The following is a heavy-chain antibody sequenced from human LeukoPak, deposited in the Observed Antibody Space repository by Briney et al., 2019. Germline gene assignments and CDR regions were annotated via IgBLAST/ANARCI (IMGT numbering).Heavy chain of an antibody. CDR2: INPNSGGT. Sequence: ASVKVSCKASGYTFTGYYMHWVRQAPGQGLEWMGWINPNSGGTNYAQKFQGWVTMTRDTSISTAYMELSRLRSDDTAVYYCARDSAGEYSSSWYYDYWGQGTLVTVSS. D-gene: IGHD6-13*01. CDR3: ARDSAGEYSSSWYYDY. J-gene: IGHJ4*02. CDR1: GYTFTGYY. V-gene: IGHV1-2*04.